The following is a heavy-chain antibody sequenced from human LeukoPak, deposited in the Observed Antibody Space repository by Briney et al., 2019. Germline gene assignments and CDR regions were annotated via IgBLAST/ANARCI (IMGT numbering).Heavy chain of an antibody. CDR3: AKDEGTSCYN. CDR1: GFTFSSYG. D-gene: IGHD2-2*01. V-gene: IGHV3-30*18. Sequence: GGSLRLSCAASGFTFSSYGMHWVRQAPGKGLEWVAVISYDGSNKYYADSVKGRFTISRDNSKNTLYLQMNSLRAEDTAVYFCAKDEGTSCYNWGQGTLVTVSS. CDR2: ISYDGSNK. J-gene: IGHJ4*02.